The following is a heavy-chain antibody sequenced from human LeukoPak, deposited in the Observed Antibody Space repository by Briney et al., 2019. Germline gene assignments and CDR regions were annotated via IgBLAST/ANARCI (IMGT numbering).Heavy chain of an antibody. Sequence: SETLSLTCTVSGGSISSSSYYWGWIRQPPGKGLEWIGSIYYSGSTYYNPSLKSRVTISVDTSKNQFSLKLSSVTAADTAVYYCARLPRGFGPHYYDSSGYYANDAFDIWGQGTMVTVSS. CDR2: IYYSGST. D-gene: IGHD3-22*01. CDR3: ARLPRGFGPHYYDSSGYYANDAFDI. V-gene: IGHV4-39*07. CDR1: GGSISSSSYY. J-gene: IGHJ3*02.